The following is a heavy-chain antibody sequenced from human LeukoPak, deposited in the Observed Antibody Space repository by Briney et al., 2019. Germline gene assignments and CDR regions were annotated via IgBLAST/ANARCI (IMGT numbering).Heavy chain of an antibody. CDR2: INHSGST. V-gene: IGHV4-34*01. J-gene: IGHJ4*02. D-gene: IGHD6-6*01. Sequence: SETLSLTCAVYGGSFSGYYWSWIRQPPGKGLEWIGEINHSGSTNYNPSLKSRVTISVDTSKNQSSLKLSSVTAADTAVYYCARGPNSGSDYWGQGTLVTVSS. CDR1: GGSFSGYY. CDR3: ARGPNSGSDY.